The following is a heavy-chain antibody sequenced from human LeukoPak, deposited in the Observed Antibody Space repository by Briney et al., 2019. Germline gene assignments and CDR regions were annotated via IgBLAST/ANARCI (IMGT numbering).Heavy chain of an antibody. Sequence: KPGGSLRLSCAASGFTFSSYSMNWVRQAPGKGLEWVSSISSSSNYIYYTDSVKGRFTISRDNAKNSLYLQMNSLRAEDTAEYYCAKSSNSGWYYFDYWGQGTLVTVSS. CDR3: AKSSNSGWYYFDY. D-gene: IGHD6-19*01. CDR1: GFTFSSYS. V-gene: IGHV3-21*01. J-gene: IGHJ4*02. CDR2: ISSSSNYI.